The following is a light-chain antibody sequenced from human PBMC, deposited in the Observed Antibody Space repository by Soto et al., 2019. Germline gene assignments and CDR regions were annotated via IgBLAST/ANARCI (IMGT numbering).Light chain of an antibody. V-gene: IGLV2-8*01. CDR1: SNDVGRFNY. CDR2: EVN. Sequence: QSALTQAPSASGSPGQSVTISCAGTSNDVGRFNYVSWYQRHPGRAPKLIIYEVNKRPSGVPDRFSGSKSGNTASLTVSGLQAEDEADYFCSSFVHGTSYCFGTGTKVTVL. J-gene: IGLJ1*01. CDR3: SSFVHGTSYC.